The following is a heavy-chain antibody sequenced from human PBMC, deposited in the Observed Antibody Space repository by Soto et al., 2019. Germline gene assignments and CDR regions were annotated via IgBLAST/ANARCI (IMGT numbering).Heavy chain of an antibody. V-gene: IGHV4-59*12. CDR3: ARDPWYYYGSGSYYKENWFDP. Sequence: SETLSLTCTVSGGSISSYYWSWIRQPPGKGLEWIGYIYYSGTTYYNPSLKSRVTISEDTSKIQFSLKLSSVTAADTAVYYCARDPWYYYGSGSYYKENWFDPWGQGTLVTVSS. D-gene: IGHD3-10*01. J-gene: IGHJ5*02. CDR2: IYYSGTT. CDR1: GGSISSYY.